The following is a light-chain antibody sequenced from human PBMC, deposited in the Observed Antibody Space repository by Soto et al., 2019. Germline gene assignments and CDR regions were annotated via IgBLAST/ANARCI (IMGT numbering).Light chain of an antibody. CDR3: RQYGPSPWT. V-gene: IGKV3-20*01. J-gene: IGKJ1*01. CDR2: GAS. CDR1: QSVRNSS. Sequence: EIVLTQSPGTMSLSPGERVTLSCRASQSVRNSSLAWFQQRPGQAPRLLIYGASSRATGIPDRFSGSGSGTDFTLTISTQEPDDISVYYFRQYGPSPWTLGQGTNWEVK.